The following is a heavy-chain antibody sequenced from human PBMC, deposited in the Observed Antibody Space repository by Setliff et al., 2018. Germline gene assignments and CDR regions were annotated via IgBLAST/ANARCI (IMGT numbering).Heavy chain of an antibody. CDR3: ARDYGFSLYYFDF. D-gene: IGHD3-3*01. V-gene: IGHV4-61*09. CDR1: GGSINSGLYY. J-gene: IGHJ4*02. Sequence: SETLSLTCTVSGGSINSGLYYWSWIRQPAGKGLEWIGHIYTSGSTNYNPSLKSRATISLDTSKNQFSLKLTSVTAADAATYYCARDYGFSLYYFDFWGQGTLVTVSS. CDR2: IYTSGST.